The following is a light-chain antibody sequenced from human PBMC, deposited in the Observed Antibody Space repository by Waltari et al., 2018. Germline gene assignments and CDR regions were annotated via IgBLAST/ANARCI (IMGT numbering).Light chain of an antibody. Sequence: DIQLTQSPSTLSASVGDRVTITCRASPSICNLLAWFQQKPGNPPNILIYKTFNLERGVPSRFSGSGSGTEFTLTITSLQPDDFATYYCQQYSSSSMFSFGQGTKLEVK. CDR3: QQYSSSSMFS. J-gene: IGKJ2*03. V-gene: IGKV1-5*03. CDR1: PSICNL. CDR2: KTF.